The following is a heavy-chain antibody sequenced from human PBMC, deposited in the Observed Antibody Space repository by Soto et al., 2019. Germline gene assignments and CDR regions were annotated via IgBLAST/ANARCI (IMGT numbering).Heavy chain of an antibody. J-gene: IGHJ6*02. V-gene: IGHV2-70*11. CDR3: ARLPFPYYYDSSGKYYYYGMDV. CDR2: IDWDDDK. CDR1: GFSLSTSGMC. D-gene: IGHD3-22*01. Sequence: GPTLVNAAQTLTLNCTFAGFSLSTSGMCVSWIRQPPGKALEWLARIDWDDDKYYSTSLKTRLTISKDTSKNQVVLTMTNMDPVDTATYYCARLPFPYYYDSSGKYYYYGMDVWGQGTTVTVSS.